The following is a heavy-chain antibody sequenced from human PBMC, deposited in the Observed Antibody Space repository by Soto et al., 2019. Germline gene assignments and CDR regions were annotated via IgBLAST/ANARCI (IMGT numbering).Heavy chain of an antibody. CDR1: GGSISSGGYY. J-gene: IGHJ3*02. CDR3: ARVAEWWGSIDAFDI. CDR2: IYYSGST. Sequence: QVQLQESGPGLVKPSQTLSLTCTVSGGSISSGGYYWSWIRKHPGKGLEWIGYIYYSGSTYYNPALKSRVTISVDTSKNQFSLKLSSVTAADTAVYYCARVAEWWGSIDAFDIWGQGTMVTVSS. V-gene: IGHV4-31*03. D-gene: IGHD2-15*01.